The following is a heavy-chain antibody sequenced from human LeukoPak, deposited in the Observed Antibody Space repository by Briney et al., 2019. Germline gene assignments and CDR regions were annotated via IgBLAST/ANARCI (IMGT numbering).Heavy chain of an antibody. CDR1: GGSISSGGYS. CDR2: IYHSGST. V-gene: IGHV4-30-2*01. D-gene: IGHD4-11*01. Sequence: PSQTLFLTCAVSGGSISSGGYSWSWIRQPPGKGLEWIGYIYHSGSTYYNPSLKSRVTISVDRSKNQFSLKLSSVTAADTAVYYCASYMTTVTNGYFDYWGQGTLVTVSS. CDR3: ASYMTTVTNGYFDY. J-gene: IGHJ4*02.